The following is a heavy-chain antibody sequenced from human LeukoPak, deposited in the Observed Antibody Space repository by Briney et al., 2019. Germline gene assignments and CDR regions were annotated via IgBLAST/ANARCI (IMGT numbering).Heavy chain of an antibody. CDR3: AKASYGSGSYYTSLAD. D-gene: IGHD3-10*01. V-gene: IGHV3-23*01. Sequence: GGSLRLSCAASGFTFSNYAMSWVRQAPGKGLEWVSAISGSGESTYYADSVKGRFTISRDNSKNTLYLQMNTVRADDTAVYYWAKASYGSGSYYTSLADWGQGTLVTVSS. CDR1: GFTFSNYA. J-gene: IGHJ4*02. CDR2: ISGSGEST.